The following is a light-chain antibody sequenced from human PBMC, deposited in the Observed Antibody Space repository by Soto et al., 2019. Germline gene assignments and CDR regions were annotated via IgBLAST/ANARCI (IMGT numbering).Light chain of an antibody. CDR1: SSDVGGHNY. V-gene: IGLV2-14*01. J-gene: IGLJ1*01. CDR2: DVS. Sequence: QSALTQPASVSGSPGQSIAISCTGTSSDVGGHNYVSWYQQHPGKAPKLMVYDVSNRPSGVSNRFSGSKSGNTASLTISGLQAEDEAEYYCSSYTSSSTYVFGTGTKRTVL. CDR3: SSYTSSSTYV.